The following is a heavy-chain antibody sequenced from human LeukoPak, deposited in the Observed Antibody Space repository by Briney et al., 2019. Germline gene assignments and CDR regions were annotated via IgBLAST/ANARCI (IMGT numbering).Heavy chain of an antibody. J-gene: IGHJ4*02. V-gene: IGHV4-34*01. CDR2: IGHSGDT. CDR1: GGSLSGYY. D-gene: IGHD1-7*01. Sequence: SETLSLTCAVYGGSLSGYYWSWIRQPPGKGLEWIGEIGHSGDTKYNASLKSRVSLSVDTSKNQISLKMNSVTAADTALYYCARGHLRTGTREFDSWGQGTLVIVSS. CDR3: ARGHLRTGTREFDS.